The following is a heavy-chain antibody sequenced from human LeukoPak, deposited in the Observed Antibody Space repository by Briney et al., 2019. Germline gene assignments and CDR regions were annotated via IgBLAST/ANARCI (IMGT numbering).Heavy chain of an antibody. CDR3: ARDLAYYDFWSGRNALDI. D-gene: IGHD3-3*01. CDR2: IWYDGSNK. CDR1: GFTFSSYG. V-gene: IGHV3-33*01. J-gene: IGHJ3*02. Sequence: PGRSLRLSCAASGFTFSSYGMHWVRQAPGKGLEWVAVIWYDGSNKYYADSVKGRFTISRDNSKNTLYLQMNSLRAEDTAVYYCARDLAYYDFWSGRNALDIWGQGTMVTVSS.